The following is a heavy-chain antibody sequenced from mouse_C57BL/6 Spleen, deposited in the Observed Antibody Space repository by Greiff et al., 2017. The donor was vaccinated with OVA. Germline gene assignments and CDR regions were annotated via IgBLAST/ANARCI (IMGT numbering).Heavy chain of an antibody. CDR2: INPYNGGT. J-gene: IGHJ4*01. Sequence: VQLKQSGPVLVKPGASVKMSCKASGYTFTDYYMNWVKQSHGKSLEWIGVINPYNGGTSYNQKFKGKATLTVDKSSSTAYLELNSLTSEDSAVYYCERRGYDYDESYAMDYWGQGTSVTVSS. D-gene: IGHD2-4*01. CDR3: ERRGYDYDESYAMDY. CDR1: GYTFTDYY. V-gene: IGHV1-19*01.